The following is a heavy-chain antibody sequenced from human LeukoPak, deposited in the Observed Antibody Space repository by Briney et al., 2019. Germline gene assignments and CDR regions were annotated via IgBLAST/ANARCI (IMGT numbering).Heavy chain of an antibody. J-gene: IGHJ4*02. CDR3: AKPIMTTVTTLGLYFDY. D-gene: IGHD4-17*01. CDR2: ISYDGSNG. V-gene: IGHV3-30*18. Sequence: HPGGSLRLSCAASGFTFSNYGMHWVRQAPGKGLEWVAVISYDGSNGYYADSVKGRFTISRDNSKNTLYLQMNSLRAEDTAVYYCAKPIMTTVTTLGLYFDYWGQGALVTVSS. CDR1: GFTFSNYG.